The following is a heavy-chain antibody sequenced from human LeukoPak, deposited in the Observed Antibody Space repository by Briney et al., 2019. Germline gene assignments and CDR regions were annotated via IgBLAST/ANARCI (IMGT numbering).Heavy chain of an antibody. CDR1: GYTFTYYY. CDR3: ARETYYSSGNVYNRIDY. V-gene: IGHV1-2*02. D-gene: IGHD3-10*01. CDR2: INPNSGGT. J-gene: IGHJ4*02. Sequence: ASVKVSCKASGYTFTYYYIHWVRQAPGQGLEWMGWINPNSGGTNYAQKFQGRVTMTRDTSISTAYMELSRLTSDDTAVYFCARETYYSSGNVYNRIDYWGQGTLVTVSS.